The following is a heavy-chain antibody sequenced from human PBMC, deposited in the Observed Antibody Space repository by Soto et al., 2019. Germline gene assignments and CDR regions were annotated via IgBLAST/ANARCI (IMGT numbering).Heavy chain of an antibody. D-gene: IGHD5-18*01. CDR1: GGSISSGDYY. Sequence: SETLSLTCTVSGGSISSGDYYWSWIRQPPGKGLEWIGYIYYSGSTYYNPSLKSRVTISVDTSKNQFSLKLSSVTAADTAVYYCARDMHSYASGYYYYYYGMDGWGQGTTVTVSS. CDR2: IYYSGST. V-gene: IGHV4-30-4*01. CDR3: ARDMHSYASGYYYYYYGMDG. J-gene: IGHJ6*02.